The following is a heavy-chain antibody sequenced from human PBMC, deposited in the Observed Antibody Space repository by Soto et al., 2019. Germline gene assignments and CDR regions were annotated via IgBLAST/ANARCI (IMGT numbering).Heavy chain of an antibody. J-gene: IGHJ5*02. CDR3: AKVGGFGELLPRNWFDP. V-gene: IGHV3-23*01. CDR1: GFTFSSYA. CDR2: ISGSGGST. D-gene: IGHD3-10*01. Sequence: GGSLRLSCAASGFTFSSYAMSWVRQAPGKGLEWVSAISGSGGSTYYADSVKGRFTISRDNSKNTLYLQMNSLRAEDTAVYYCAKVGGFGELLPRNWFDPWGQGTLVTVSS.